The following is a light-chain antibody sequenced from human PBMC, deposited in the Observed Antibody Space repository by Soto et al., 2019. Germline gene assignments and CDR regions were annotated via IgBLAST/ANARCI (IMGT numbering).Light chain of an antibody. Sequence: QSVLIQPPSVSGSPGQSVTISCTGTSSDVGSEDYVSWYQQLPGKAPKLMIYEVNKRPSGIPDRFSGSKSGNTASLTVSGLQPEDEAEYFCSSYSRSINYVFGTGTKV. CDR1: SSDVGSEDY. CDR2: EVN. V-gene: IGLV2-8*01. J-gene: IGLJ1*01. CDR3: SSYSRSINYV.